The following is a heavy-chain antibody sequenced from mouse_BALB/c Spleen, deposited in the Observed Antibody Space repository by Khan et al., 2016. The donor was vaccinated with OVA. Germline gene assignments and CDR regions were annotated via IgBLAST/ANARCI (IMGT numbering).Heavy chain of an antibody. CDR2: INPSNGYT. J-gene: IGHJ3*01. D-gene: IGHD2-14*01. V-gene: IGHV1-4*01. CDR1: GYTFTSYT. CDR3: VRDGGYHRNDCWFAY. Sequence: QVQLQQSGAELARPGASVKMSCKASGYTFTSYTIHWIKLRPGKGLEWIGYINPSNGYTNYNQKFKDKATLTADKSSTTAYMQLSSLTSDDSAVYDCVRDGGYHRNDCWFAYWGQGTLVTVSS.